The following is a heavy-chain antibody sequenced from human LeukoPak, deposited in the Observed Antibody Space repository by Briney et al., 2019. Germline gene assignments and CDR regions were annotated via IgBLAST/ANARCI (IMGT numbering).Heavy chain of an antibody. CDR1: GGTFSSYA. CDR3: AVNRRDGYNFGFGY. Sequence: ASVKVSCKASGGTFSSYAISWVRQAPGQGLEWMGGIIPIFGTANYAQKFQGRVTITADKSTSTAYMELSSLRSEDTAVYYCAVNRRDGYNFGFGYWGQGTLVTVSS. J-gene: IGHJ4*02. CDR2: IIPIFGTA. D-gene: IGHD5-24*01. V-gene: IGHV1-69*06.